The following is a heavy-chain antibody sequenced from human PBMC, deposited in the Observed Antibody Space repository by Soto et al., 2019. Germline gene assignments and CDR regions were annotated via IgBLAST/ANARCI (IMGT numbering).Heavy chain of an antibody. CDR3: ARDRGYCNGGSGYYMDV. V-gene: IGHV3-48*02. CDR1: GFTFSSYD. CDR2: ISTSSRAI. Sequence: EVQLVESGGGLVQPGGSLRLSCAASGFTFSSYDMNWVRQAPGKGLEWSSYISTSSRAIHYADSVKGRFTISRDNVKNSLYLQMNSLRDEDTAVYYCARDRGYCNGGSGYYMDVWGKGTTGTVSS. J-gene: IGHJ6*03. D-gene: IGHD2-15*01.